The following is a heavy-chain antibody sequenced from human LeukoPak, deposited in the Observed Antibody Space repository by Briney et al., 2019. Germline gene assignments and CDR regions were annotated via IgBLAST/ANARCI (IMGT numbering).Heavy chain of an antibody. CDR1: GFTFSNYA. D-gene: IGHD1-1*01. CDR2: ISSNGGST. V-gene: IGHV3-64*01. CDR3: ARDHRGSTTGTAFDY. Sequence: GGSLRLSCAASGFTFSNYAMHWVRQAPGRGLEYVSAISSNGGSTYYSNSVKGRFTISRDNSKNTPYLQMGSLRAEDMAVYYCARDHRGSTTGTAFDYWGQGTLVTVSS. J-gene: IGHJ4*02.